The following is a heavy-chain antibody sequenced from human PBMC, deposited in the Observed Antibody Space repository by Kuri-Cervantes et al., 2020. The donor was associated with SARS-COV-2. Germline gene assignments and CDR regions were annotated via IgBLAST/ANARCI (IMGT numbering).Heavy chain of an antibody. CDR3: ARDPEPTILEWFEEAPEIYNNWFDP. CDR2: ISYHGQRR. CDR1: GFTFSRHN. J-gene: IGHJ5*02. V-gene: IGHV3-30*04. Sequence: GESLKISCAASGFTFSRHNMHWVRQAPGKGLEWVAFISYHGQRRYYADSVKGRFTISRDNSQNTLYLQMNSLTAEDTAIYYCARDPEPTILEWFEEAPEIYNNWFDPWGRGTLVTVSS. D-gene: IGHD3-3*01.